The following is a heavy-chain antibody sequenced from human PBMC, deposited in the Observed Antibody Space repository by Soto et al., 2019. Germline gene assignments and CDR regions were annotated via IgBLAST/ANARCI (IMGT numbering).Heavy chain of an antibody. J-gene: IGHJ4*02. D-gene: IGHD3-22*01. V-gene: IGHV5-51*01. Sequence: PGESLKISCKGSGYSFTSYWIGWVRQMPGKGLKWMGIIYPGDSDTRYSPSFQGQVTISVDKSISTAYLQWSSLKAPDTAMYYCARHLGYYYDSSGYPIDYWGQGTLVTVSS. CDR3: ARHLGYYYDSSGYPIDY. CDR2: IYPGDSDT. CDR1: GYSFTSYW.